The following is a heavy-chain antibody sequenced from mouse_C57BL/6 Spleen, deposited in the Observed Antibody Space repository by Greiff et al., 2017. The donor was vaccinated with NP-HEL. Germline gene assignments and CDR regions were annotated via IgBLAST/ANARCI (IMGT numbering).Heavy chain of an antibody. Sequence: QVQLQQPGAELVKPGASVKLSCKASGYTFTRYWMHWVKQRPGQGLEWIGMIHPNSGSTNYNEKFKSKATLTVDKSSSTAYMQLSSLTSEDSAVYYCARSGYDEYFDVWGTGTTVTVSS. CDR1: GYTFTRYW. CDR3: ARSGYDEYFDV. J-gene: IGHJ1*03. CDR2: IHPNSGST. D-gene: IGHD3-1*01. V-gene: IGHV1-64*01.